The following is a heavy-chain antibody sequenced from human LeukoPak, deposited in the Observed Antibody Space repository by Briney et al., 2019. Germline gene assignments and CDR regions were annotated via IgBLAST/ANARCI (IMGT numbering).Heavy chain of an antibody. D-gene: IGHD1-7*01. Sequence: GGSLRLSCAASGXTFSTYAMAWVRQAPGKGLEWVSAISGSGGSTYYAYSVKGRFTISRDNSKNTLYLQLNSLITEDTAVYYCAKDKYNWNYGEFDYWGQGTLVTVSS. CDR1: GXTFSTYA. V-gene: IGHV3-23*01. CDR2: ISGSGGST. J-gene: IGHJ4*02. CDR3: AKDKYNWNYGEFDY.